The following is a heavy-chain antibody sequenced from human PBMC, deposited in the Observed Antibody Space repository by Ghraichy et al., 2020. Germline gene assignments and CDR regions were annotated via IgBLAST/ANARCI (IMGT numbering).Heavy chain of an antibody. J-gene: IGHJ3*02. Sequence: SETPSLTCTVSGGSISSYYWSWIRQPPGKGLEWIGYIYYSGSTNYNPSLKSRVTISVDTSKNQFSLKLSSVTAADTAVYYCAREGQRGYYGSGSYLSTDAFDIWGQGTMVTVSA. D-gene: IGHD3-10*01. CDR3: AREGQRGYYGSGSYLSTDAFDI. CDR2: IYYSGST. CDR1: GGSISSYY. V-gene: IGHV4-59*01.